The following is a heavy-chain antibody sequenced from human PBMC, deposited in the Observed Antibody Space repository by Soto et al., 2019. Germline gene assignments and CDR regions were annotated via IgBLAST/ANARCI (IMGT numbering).Heavy chain of an antibody. Sequence: QVQLVQSGAEVKKPGASVKVSCKTPGYTFSTYPISWVQQAPGQGLEWVGWISTYNGKTNYGQKFQGRVTITTDTSTSTAYMDLRNLRSDDTAVYYCARDRVEAALGTFDQWGQGTLVTVSS. CDR3: ARDRVEAALGTFDQ. D-gene: IGHD6-13*01. V-gene: IGHV1-18*01. J-gene: IGHJ4*02. CDR1: GYTFSTYP. CDR2: ISTYNGKT.